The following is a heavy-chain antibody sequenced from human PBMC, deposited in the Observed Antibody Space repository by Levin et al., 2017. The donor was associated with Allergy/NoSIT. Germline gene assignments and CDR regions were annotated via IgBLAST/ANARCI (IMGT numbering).Heavy chain of an antibody. CDR3: AKDASSFSGWYVGKKGSDYFDY. CDR1: GFTFSSYA. CDR2: ISGSGGST. J-gene: IGHJ4*02. V-gene: IGHV3-23*01. Sequence: GGSLRLSCAASGFTFSSYAMSWVRQAPGKGLEWVSAISGSGGSTYYADSVKGRFTISRDNSKNTLYLQMNSLRAEDTAVYYCAKDASSFSGWYVGKKGSDYFDYWGQGTLVTVSS. D-gene: IGHD6-19*01.